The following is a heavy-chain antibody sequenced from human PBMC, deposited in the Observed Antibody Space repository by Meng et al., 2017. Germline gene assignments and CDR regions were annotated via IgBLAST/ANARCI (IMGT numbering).Heavy chain of an antibody. J-gene: IGHJ4*02. CDR1: GGSISSSSYY. V-gene: IGHV4-39*07. Sequence: SETLSLTCTVSGGSISSSSYYWGWIRQPPGKGLEWIGSIYYSGSTYYNPSLKSRVTISVDTSKNQFSLKLSSVTAADTAVYYCARDKFVPPYYFDYWGQGTLVTVSS. D-gene: IGHD6-6*01. CDR3: ARDKFVPPYYFDY. CDR2: IYYSGST.